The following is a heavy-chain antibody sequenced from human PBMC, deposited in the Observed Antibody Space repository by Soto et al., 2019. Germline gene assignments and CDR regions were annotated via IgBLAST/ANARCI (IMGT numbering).Heavy chain of an antibody. CDR3: AKSFSTYSLGKFDY. CDR2: ISDDAADT. J-gene: IGHJ4*02. CDR1: GFTFRNSG. V-gene: IGHV3-23*01. D-gene: IGHD5-18*01. Sequence: GGSLRLSXAASGFTFRNSGMSWVRQAPGKGLQWVSSISDDAADTYYADSVKGRFTISRDNSKNTLSLQVSSLRVEDTAIYYCAKSFSTYSLGKFDYWGQGALVTVSS.